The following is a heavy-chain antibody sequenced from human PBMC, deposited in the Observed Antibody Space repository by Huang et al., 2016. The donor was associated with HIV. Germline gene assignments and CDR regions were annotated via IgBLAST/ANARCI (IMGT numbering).Heavy chain of an antibody. CDR2: MNPKSGNR. CDR3: VRGTRYGDYRLRHYYYYMDV. Sequence: QVQLVQSGAEVKKPGASVKVSCKASGYSFNNYDIHWVRQATGQGLEWMGGMNPKSGNRGYAEKFQGRASMTRSTSISTAYMELKNLTSEDTAMYYCVRGTRYGDYRLRHYYYYMDVWGKGTTVTVSS. D-gene: IGHD4-17*01. J-gene: IGHJ6*03. V-gene: IGHV1-8*02. CDR1: GYSFNNYD.